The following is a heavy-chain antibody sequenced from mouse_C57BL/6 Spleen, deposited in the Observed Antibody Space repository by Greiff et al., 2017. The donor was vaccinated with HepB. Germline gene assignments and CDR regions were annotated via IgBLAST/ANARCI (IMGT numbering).Heavy chain of an antibody. CDR3: ARYSYGSSAWDY. J-gene: IGHJ4*01. Sequence: EVQLVESGGGLVKPGGSLKLSCAASGFTFSDYGMHWVRQAPEKGLEWVAYISSGSSTIYYADTVKGRFTIPRDNAKNTLFLQMTSLRSEDAAMYYCARYSYGSSAWDYWGQGTSVTVSS. V-gene: IGHV5-17*01. CDR2: ISSGSSTI. D-gene: IGHD1-1*01. CDR1: GFTFSDYG.